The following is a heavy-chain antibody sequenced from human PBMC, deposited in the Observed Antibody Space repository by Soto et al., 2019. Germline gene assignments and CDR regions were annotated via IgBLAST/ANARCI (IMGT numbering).Heavy chain of an antibody. CDR2: IYYSGST. V-gene: IGHV4-39*01. D-gene: IGHD6-6*01. CDR3: ARVAVGAARPHYYYGMDV. Sequence: QLQLQESGPGLVKPSETLSLTCTVSDGSISSSSHYWGWIRQPPGKGLEWIGSIYYSGSTNYNPSLKSRVTISVDTSKKQFSLKVSSVTAADTAVYYCARVAVGAARPHYYYGMDVWGQGTTVTVSS. J-gene: IGHJ6*02. CDR1: DGSISSSSHY.